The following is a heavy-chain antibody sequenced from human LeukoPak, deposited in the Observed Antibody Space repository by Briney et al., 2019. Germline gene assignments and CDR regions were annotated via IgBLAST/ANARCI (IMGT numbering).Heavy chain of an antibody. J-gene: IGHJ4*02. CDR3: ARDGGCSGGSCPFDY. V-gene: IGHV1-69*06. CDR1: GGTFSSYA. D-gene: IGHD2-15*01. CDR2: IIPIFGTA. Sequence: SVKVSCKASGGTFSSYAISWVRQAPGQGLEWMRGIIPIFGTANYAQKFQGRVTITADKSTSTAYMELSSLRSEDTAVYYCARDGGCSGGSCPFDYWGQGTLVTVSS.